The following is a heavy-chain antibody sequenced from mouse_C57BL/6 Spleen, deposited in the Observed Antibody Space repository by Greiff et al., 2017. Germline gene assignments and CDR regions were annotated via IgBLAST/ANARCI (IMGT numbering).Heavy chain of an antibody. D-gene: IGHD2-5*01. J-gene: IGHJ4*01. CDR2: IYPGDGDT. CDR1: GYAFSSYW. CDR3: ARAKFYYSNYGYDAMDY. V-gene: IGHV1-80*01. Sequence: QVQLQQSGAELVKPGASVKISCKASGYAFSSYWMNWVKQRPGKGLEWIGQIYPGDGDTNYNGKFKGKATLTADKSSSTAYMQLSCLTSEDSSVYYYARAKFYYSNYGYDAMDYWGQGTSVTVSS.